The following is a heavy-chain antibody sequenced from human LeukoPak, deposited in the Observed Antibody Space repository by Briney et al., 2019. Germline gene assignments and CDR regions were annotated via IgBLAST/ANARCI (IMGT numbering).Heavy chain of an antibody. CDR1: GFSFSSYW. D-gene: IGHD5-12*01. CDR2: ISYDGSNK. V-gene: IGHV3-30*18. J-gene: IGHJ4*02. CDR3: ANLAGYSGEPRGFDY. Sequence: PGGSLRLSCAASGFSFSSYWMTWVRQAPGKGLKWVAVISYDGSNKYYADSVKGRFTISRDNSKNTLYLQTNSLRAEDTAVYYCANLAGYSGEPRGFDYWGQGTLVTVSS.